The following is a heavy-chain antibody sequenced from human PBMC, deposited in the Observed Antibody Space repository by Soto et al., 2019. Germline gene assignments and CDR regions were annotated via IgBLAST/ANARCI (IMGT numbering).Heavy chain of an antibody. J-gene: IGHJ4*02. CDR1: GFTFSSYA. V-gene: IGHV3-23*01. CDR3: ASGIGITMVRGVN. Sequence: GGSLRLSCAASGFTFSSYAMSWVRQAPGKGLEWVSAISGSGGSTYYADSVKGRFTISRDNSKNTLYLQMNSLRAEDTAVYYCASGIGITMVRGVNWGQGTLVTVSS. D-gene: IGHD3-10*01. CDR2: ISGSGGST.